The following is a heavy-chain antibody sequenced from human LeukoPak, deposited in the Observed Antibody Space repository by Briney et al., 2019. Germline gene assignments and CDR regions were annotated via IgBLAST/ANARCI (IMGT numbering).Heavy chain of an antibody. J-gene: IGHJ4*02. CDR2: IYYSGST. V-gene: IGHV4-59*01. Sequence: PSETLSLTCTVPGGSTSSYYWSWIRQPPGKGLEWIWYIYYSGSTNYNPTLKSRVTISVDTSKNQFSLKLSSVTAADTAVYYCARVPHYYDSSGYYTYYFDYWGQGTLVTVSS. D-gene: IGHD3-22*01. CDR1: GGSTSSYY. CDR3: ARVPHYYDSSGYYTYYFDY.